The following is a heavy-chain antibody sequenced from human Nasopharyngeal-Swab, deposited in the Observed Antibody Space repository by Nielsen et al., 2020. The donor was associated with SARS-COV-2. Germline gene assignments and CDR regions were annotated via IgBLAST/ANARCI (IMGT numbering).Heavy chain of an antibody. CDR3: ARLEWEPQY. D-gene: IGHD1-26*01. V-gene: IGHV1-2*06. CDR2: IKPNSGGT. Sequence: WVRQAPGQGLEWMGRIKPNSGGTNYAQKLQGRVNMTRDTSISTAYMELSRLRSDDAAVYYCARLEWEPQYWGQGTLVTVSS. J-gene: IGHJ4*02.